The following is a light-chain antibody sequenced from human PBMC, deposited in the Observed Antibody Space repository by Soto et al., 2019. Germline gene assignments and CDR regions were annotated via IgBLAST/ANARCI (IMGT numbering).Light chain of an antibody. CDR2: EAS. V-gene: IGLV2-23*01. CDR1: RKDVGNYNL. CDR3: CSYAGSTTFYV. J-gene: IGLJ1*01. Sequence: QSVLTQPASVSGSPGQSITISCTGTRKDVGNYNLVSWYQQHPGKAPKLVIYEASKRPSGVSNRFSASKSGNTASLTISGLQAEDEADYYCCSYAGSTTFYVFGTGTRSPS.